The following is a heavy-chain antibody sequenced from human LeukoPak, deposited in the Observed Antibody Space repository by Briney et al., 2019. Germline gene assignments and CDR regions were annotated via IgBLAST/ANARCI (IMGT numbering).Heavy chain of an antibody. Sequence: ASAKVSCKASGYTSTSYGISWVRQAPGQGLEWMGWISAYNGNTNYAQKLQGRVTMTTDTSTSTAYMELRSLRSDDTAVYYCARGPLDIVVVPAASKTFDYWGQGTLVTVSS. V-gene: IGHV1-18*01. CDR2: ISAYNGNT. D-gene: IGHD2-2*03. CDR3: ARGPLDIVVVPAASKTFDY. J-gene: IGHJ4*02. CDR1: GYTSTSYG.